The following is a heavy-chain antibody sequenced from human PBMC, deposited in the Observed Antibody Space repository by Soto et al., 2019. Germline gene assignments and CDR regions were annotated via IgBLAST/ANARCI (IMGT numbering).Heavy chain of an antibody. D-gene: IGHD2-2*01. V-gene: IGHV4-31*03. CDR1: GGSISSGGYY. Sequence: QVQLQESGPGLVKSSQTLSLTCTVSGGSISSGGYYWSWIRQHPGKGLEWIGYIYYSGSTYYNPSLKSRVTISVDTSKNQFSLKLSSVTAADTAVYYCARVRRRGSIVVVPAGTFDIWGQGTMVTVSS. J-gene: IGHJ3*02. CDR3: ARVRRRGSIVVVPAGTFDI. CDR2: IYYSGST.